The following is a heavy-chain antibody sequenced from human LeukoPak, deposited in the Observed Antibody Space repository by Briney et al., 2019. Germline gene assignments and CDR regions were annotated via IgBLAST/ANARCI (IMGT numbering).Heavy chain of an antibody. CDR2: MNPNSGNT. Sequence: GAPVKVSCKASGYASTTYDINWVRQATGQGPEWIGWMNPNSGNTGYTQNFQGRVTMTRNTSISTAYMELSSLKSEDTAVYYCARGRGSGHKENWFDPWGLGTLVTVSS. CDR3: ARGRGSGHKENWFDP. CDR1: GYASTTYD. D-gene: IGHD6-19*01. J-gene: IGHJ5*02. V-gene: IGHV1-8*01.